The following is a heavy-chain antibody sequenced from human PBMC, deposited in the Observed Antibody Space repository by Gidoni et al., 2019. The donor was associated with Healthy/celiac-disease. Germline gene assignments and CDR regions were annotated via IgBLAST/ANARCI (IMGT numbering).Heavy chain of an antibody. CDR3: AKAAAAGHYYYYYYGMDV. CDR1: GFTFSSYA. V-gene: IGHV3-23*01. Sequence: EVQLLESGGGLVQPGGSLRLSCAASGFTFSSYAMSWVRQAPGKGLEWVSAISGSGGSTYYADSVKGRFTISRDNSKNTLYLQMNSLRAEDTAVYYCAKAAAAGHYYYYYYGMDVWGQGTTVTVSS. D-gene: IGHD6-13*01. J-gene: IGHJ6*02. CDR2: ISGSGGST.